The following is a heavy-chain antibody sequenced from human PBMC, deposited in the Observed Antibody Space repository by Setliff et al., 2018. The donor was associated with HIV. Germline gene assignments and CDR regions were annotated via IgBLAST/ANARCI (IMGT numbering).Heavy chain of an antibody. D-gene: IGHD1-1*01. Sequence: VKVSCKASGGTFSSYSTNWVRQAPGQGLEWMGGIIPIYGTPIYAQKFQGRVTITADELTSTVYMDLNSLKSEDSAVYYCANPHDGGAFDVWGQGTAVTVSS. CDR1: GGTFSSYS. J-gene: IGHJ3*01. CDR2: IIPIYGTP. V-gene: IGHV1-69*01. CDR3: ANPHDGGAFDV.